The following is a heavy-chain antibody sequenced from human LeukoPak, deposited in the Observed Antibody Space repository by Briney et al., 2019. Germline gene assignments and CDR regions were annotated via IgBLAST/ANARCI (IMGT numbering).Heavy chain of an antibody. D-gene: IGHD5-18*01. V-gene: IGHV3-53*04. CDR3: ARVDTVMAYYFDL. CDR1: GFTVSTNC. CDR2: IYSGGTT. Sequence: AGGSLRLSCAASGFTVSTNCMTWVRQAPGKGLEWVSTIYSGGTTYYADSVMGRFTISRHNSRNTPYLQMNSLRAEDTAVYYCARVDTVMAYYFDLWGQGTLVTVSS. J-gene: IGHJ4*02.